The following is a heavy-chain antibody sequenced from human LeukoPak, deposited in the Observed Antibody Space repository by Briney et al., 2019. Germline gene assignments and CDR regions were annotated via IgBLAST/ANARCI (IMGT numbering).Heavy chain of an antibody. CDR3: TRDPRHKYGNFDN. V-gene: IGHV1-18*01. Sequence: ASVTVSCKASGYNFATYGISWVRQAPGQGREWMGWFAPYNNNGNSAQKFQGRLTMTTDTSTTTASMELTSLRSDDTAVYYCTRDPRHKYGNFDNWGQGTLVTVSS. J-gene: IGHJ4*02. D-gene: IGHD6-6*01. CDR1: GYNFATYG. CDR2: FAPYNNNG.